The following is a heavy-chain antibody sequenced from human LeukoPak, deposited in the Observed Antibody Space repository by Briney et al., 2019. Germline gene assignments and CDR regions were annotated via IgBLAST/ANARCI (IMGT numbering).Heavy chain of an antibody. CDR1: GGSLSSYY. Sequence: SETLSLTCTVSGGSLSSYYWSWIRQPPGRGLEWVGYIYYSGSTNYNPSLKSRVTISVDTSKNQFSLKLSSVTAADTAVYYCARDPLVGDTYYFDYRGQGTLVTVSS. J-gene: IGHJ4*02. CDR3: ARDPLVGDTYYFDY. D-gene: IGHD1-26*01. V-gene: IGHV4-59*12. CDR2: IYYSGST.